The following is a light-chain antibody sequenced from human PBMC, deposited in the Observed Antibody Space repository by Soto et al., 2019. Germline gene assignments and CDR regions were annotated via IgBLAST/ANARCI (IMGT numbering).Light chain of an antibody. CDR2: GAS. V-gene: IGKV3-20*01. CDR3: QQYGSSRT. CDR1: QRVTSSY. J-gene: IGKJ1*01. Sequence: EVVLTQSPGTLSLSPGERATLSCRASQRVTSSYLAWYQQKPGQAPRLLIYGASSRATGIPDRFSGSGSGTDFTLIISRLEPEDFAVYYCQQYGSSRTFGQGTKVDIK.